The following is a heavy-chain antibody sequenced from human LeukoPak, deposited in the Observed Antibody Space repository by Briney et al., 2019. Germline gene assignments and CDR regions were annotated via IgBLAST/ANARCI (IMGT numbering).Heavy chain of an antibody. Sequence: GGSLRLSCEASGFNFSRYWMHWVRQAPGKGLVWVSRVNADGSSTRYADSVKGRFTISRDNAKNTLYLQMNSLTAEDTAVYYCAKRHDFWSGYLDCWGQGTLVTVSS. CDR2: VNADGSST. V-gene: IGHV3-74*01. D-gene: IGHD3-3*01. CDR3: AKRHDFWSGYLDC. CDR1: GFNFSRYW. J-gene: IGHJ4*02.